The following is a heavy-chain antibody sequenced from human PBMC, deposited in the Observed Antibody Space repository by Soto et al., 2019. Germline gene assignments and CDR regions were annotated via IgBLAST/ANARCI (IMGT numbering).Heavy chain of an antibody. D-gene: IGHD2-15*01. CDR2: SIPMFGIT. V-gene: IGHV1-69*12. J-gene: IGHJ4*02. CDR1: GGTLSSHG. Sequence: QVQLVQSGAEVKKPGSSVKVSCKASGGTLSSHGFNWVRQAPGQGLEWMGGSIPMFGITNHTQKFQDRITITGDASTSTVYIELRSLRSDDKAVDYCASDRGYGLVNGGQGTLLTVSS. CDR3: ASDRGYGLVN.